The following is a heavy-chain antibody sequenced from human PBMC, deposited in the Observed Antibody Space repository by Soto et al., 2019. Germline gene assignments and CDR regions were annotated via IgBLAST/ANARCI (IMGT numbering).Heavy chain of an antibody. CDR2: VVVNSDNT. CDR1: GFTFTRSA. J-gene: IGHJ6*02. Sequence: ASVKVSCKASGFTFTRSAVQWVRQARGQRLEWIGWVVVNSDNTNYAQKFQDRVTVTRDMSTSTSYMEPTSLGSEDTAVYYCATESLVLPFPAGAYYYYNGMDVWGQGTTVTVSS. V-gene: IGHV1-58*01. CDR3: ATESLVLPFPAGAYYYYNGMDV. D-gene: IGHD2-2*01.